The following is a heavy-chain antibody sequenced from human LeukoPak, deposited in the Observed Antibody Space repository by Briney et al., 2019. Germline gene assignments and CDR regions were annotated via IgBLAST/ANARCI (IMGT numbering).Heavy chain of an antibody. J-gene: IGHJ4*02. CDR3: ARVVVGATGPFDY. CDR2: IYRSGST. CDR1: SDSLSSYY. Sequence: SETLSLTCTVSSDSLSSYYWSWIRQPAGKGLEWIGRIYRSGSTSYNPSLKSRVTMSVDTSKNQFSLKLSSVTAADTAVYYCARVVVGATGPFDYWGQGTLVTVSS. V-gene: IGHV4-4*07. D-gene: IGHD1-26*01.